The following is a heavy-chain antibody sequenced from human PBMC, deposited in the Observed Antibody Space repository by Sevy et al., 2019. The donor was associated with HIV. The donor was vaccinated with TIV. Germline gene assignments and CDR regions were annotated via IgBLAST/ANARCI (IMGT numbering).Heavy chain of an antibody. CDR1: GFIFSNAW. V-gene: IGHV3-15*01. CDR2: IKSKADGGTP. Sequence: GGSLRLSCGASGFIFSNAWMSWVRQAPGKGLEWVGRIKSKADGGTPDYAAPVKGTFTILKDDSINTLYLQMNSLRTDDTAVYYCGYSEYGYYYDYWGQGTLVTVSS. J-gene: IGHJ4*02. CDR3: GYSEYGYYYDY. D-gene: IGHD1-26*01.